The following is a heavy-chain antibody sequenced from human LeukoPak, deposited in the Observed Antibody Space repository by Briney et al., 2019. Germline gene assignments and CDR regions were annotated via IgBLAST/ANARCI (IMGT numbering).Heavy chain of an antibody. CDR2: IGGSGGAI. D-gene: IGHD4-17*01. CDR1: GFTFDDYG. Sequence: PGGSLRLSCAASGFTFDDYGMSWVRQAPGKGLEWVSEIGGSGGAIYYADSVKGRFTISRDNSKNTLFLQMNSLRAEDTAVYYCAKPSYGDPLDAFDIWGQGAMVTVSS. V-gene: IGHV3-23*01. CDR3: AKPSYGDPLDAFDI. J-gene: IGHJ3*02.